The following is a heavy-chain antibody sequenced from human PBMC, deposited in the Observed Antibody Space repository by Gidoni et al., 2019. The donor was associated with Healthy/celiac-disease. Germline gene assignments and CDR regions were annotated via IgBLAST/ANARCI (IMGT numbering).Heavy chain of an antibody. CDR2: IWYDGSNK. Sequence: QVQLVESGGGVVQPVRSLRLSCAASGFTFSSYGMHWGRQAPGKGLEWVEVIWYDGSNKNYADSVKGRFTISRDNSKNTLYLQMNSLRAEDTAVYYCLGATEGAFDIWGQGTMVTVSS. J-gene: IGHJ3*02. CDR1: GFTFSSYG. CDR3: LGATEGAFDI. V-gene: IGHV3-33*01.